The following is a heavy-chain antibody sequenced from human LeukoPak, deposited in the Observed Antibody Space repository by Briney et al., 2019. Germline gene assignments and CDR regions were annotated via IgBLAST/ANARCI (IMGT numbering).Heavy chain of an antibody. Sequence: SETLSLTCTVSGGSIDNYYWTWVRQPPGKGLEWIGYVYYGGTTKYNPSLMSRVSISVDTSKNQFSLKVRAVTAADTAVYYCARDVDPHFWGQGTLVTVSS. CDR1: GGSIDNYY. CDR3: ARDVDPHF. J-gene: IGHJ1*01. D-gene: IGHD5-12*01. CDR2: VYYGGTT. V-gene: IGHV4-59*01.